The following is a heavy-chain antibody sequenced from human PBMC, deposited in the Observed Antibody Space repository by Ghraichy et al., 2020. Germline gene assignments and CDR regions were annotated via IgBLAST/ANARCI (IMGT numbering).Heavy chain of an antibody. Sequence: GGSLRLSCAASGFTFSTSWMHWVRQAPGKGPVWVSRIKPDGTYTNYADSVKGRFTISRDNAKNTLYLQMNSLRVEDTAVYYCATGDSGYYGYWGQGTLVTGAS. CDR3: ATGDSGYYGY. V-gene: IGHV3-74*01. CDR2: IKPDGTYT. J-gene: IGHJ4*02. D-gene: IGHD3-3*01. CDR1: GFTFSTSW.